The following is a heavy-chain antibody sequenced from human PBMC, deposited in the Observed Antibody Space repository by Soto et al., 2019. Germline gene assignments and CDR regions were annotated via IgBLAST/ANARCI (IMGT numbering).Heavy chain of an antibody. CDR3: ARTAEGDTPRTHWYFDL. Sequence: GGSLRLSCAASGFSINVTYLSWVRQAPGKGLEWLSVLYADGSTYYIDSVKGRFRISRDNSKNTLYLQMDNLRADDTAMYFCARTAEGDTPRTHWYFDLWGRGTPVTVSS. J-gene: IGHJ2*01. CDR1: GFSINVTY. CDR2: LYADGST. V-gene: IGHV3-53*01. D-gene: IGHD6-25*01.